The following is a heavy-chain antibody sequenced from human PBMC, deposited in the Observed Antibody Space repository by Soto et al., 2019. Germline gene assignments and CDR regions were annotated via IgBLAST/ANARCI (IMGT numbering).Heavy chain of an antibody. Sequence: SETLSLTCTVSGGSVSSGSYYWSWIRQPPGKGLEWIGYIYYSGSTNYNPSLKSRVTISVDTSKNQFSLKLSSVTAADTAVYYCARGGIGVYNWFDPWGQGTLVTVSS. CDR3: ARGGIGVYNWFDP. CDR1: GGSVSSGSYY. D-gene: IGHD3-16*01. V-gene: IGHV4-61*01. CDR2: IYYSGST. J-gene: IGHJ5*02.